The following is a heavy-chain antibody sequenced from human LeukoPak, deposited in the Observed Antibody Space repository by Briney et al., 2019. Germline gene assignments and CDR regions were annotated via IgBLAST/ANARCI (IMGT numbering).Heavy chain of an antibody. V-gene: IGHV3-53*01. CDR2: IFNGGST. J-gene: IGHJ4*02. CDR1: GFTVSSNY. CDR3: ARVGGYSYGSNDY. Sequence: PGGSLRLSCAASGFTVSSNYMSWVRQAPGKGLEWVSVIFNGGSTYYADSVKGRFTISRDNSKNTLYLQMNSLRAEDTAVYYCARVGGYSYGSNDYWGQGTLVTVSS. D-gene: IGHD5-18*01.